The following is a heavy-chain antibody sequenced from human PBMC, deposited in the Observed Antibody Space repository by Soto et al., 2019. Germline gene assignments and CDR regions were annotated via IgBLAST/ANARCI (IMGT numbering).Heavy chain of an antibody. J-gene: IGHJ4*02. D-gene: IGHD6-19*01. V-gene: IGHV1-46*03. CDR2: INTSGGST. Sequence: SSVKVSCKAIGYGFTGHYMRWVRHAPGQGLEWMGIINTSGGSTRYAQKFQGRVTMTRDTSTSTVYMELSSLRSEDTAVYYCARGIAVTGRLDYCGQGTLVNVSS. CDR1: GYGFTGHY. CDR3: ARGIAVTGRLDY.